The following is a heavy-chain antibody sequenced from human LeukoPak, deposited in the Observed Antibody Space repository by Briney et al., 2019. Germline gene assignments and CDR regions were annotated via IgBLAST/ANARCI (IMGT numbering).Heavy chain of an antibody. Sequence: GSLRLSCAASGFTFSSYAMHWVRQAPGKGLEWVAVISYDGSNKYYADSVKGRFTISRDNSKNTLYLQMNSLRAEDTAVYYCLADDYWGQGTLVTVSS. J-gene: IGHJ4*02. CDR2: ISYDGSNK. CDR3: LADDY. V-gene: IGHV3-30-3*01. CDR1: GFTFSSYA.